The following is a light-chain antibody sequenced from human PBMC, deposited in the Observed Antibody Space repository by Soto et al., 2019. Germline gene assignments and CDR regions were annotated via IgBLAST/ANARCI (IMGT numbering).Light chain of an antibody. V-gene: IGKV3-15*01. CDR1: QSVSSD. CDR2: GAS. J-gene: IGKJ1*01. Sequence: EIVMTQSPATMSVSPGERATLSCRASQSVSSDLAWYHQKPGQAPRLLVYGASTRATGMPGRFSGSGSGTEFTLPISSLQSEDSAIYYCRQYNNWPHTFGQGTKVESK. CDR3: RQYNNWPHT.